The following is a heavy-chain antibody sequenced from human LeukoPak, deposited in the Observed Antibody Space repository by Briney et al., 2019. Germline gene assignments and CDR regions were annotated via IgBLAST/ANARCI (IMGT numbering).Heavy chain of an antibody. CDR1: GFTFSRYW. V-gene: IGHV3-74*01. CDR2: INGDGSFT. CDR3: SGDSIEDNYGDYVGDC. Sequence: GGSLRLSCEASGFTFSRYWMHWVRQAPGEGLVWVSRINGDGSFTNYADSVKGRFTISRDNAKNTLYLQMNSLRDEDTAVYYCSGDSIEDNYGDYVGDCWGQGTLVTVSS. J-gene: IGHJ4*02. D-gene: IGHD4-17*01.